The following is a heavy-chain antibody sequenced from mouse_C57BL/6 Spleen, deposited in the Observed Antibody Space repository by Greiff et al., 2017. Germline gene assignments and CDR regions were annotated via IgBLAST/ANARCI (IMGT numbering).Heavy chain of an antibody. CDR3: ARSEGSETFTTVVAFAY. D-gene: IGHD1-1*01. CDR2: INPSSGYT. J-gene: IGHJ3*01. Sequence: QVQLKESGAELAKPGASVKLSCKASGYTFTSYWMHWVKQRPGQGLEWIGYINPSSGYTKYNQKFKDKATLTADKSSSTAYMQLSSLTYEDSAVYYCARSEGSETFTTVVAFAYWGQGTLVTVSA. CDR1: GYTFTSYW. V-gene: IGHV1-7*01.